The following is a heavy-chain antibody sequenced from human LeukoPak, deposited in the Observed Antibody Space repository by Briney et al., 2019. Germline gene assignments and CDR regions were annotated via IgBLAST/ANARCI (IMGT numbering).Heavy chain of an antibody. CDR1: GLTVSQSY. CDR2: IYRGGRT. V-gene: IGHV3-53*01. CDR3: ARDEYYYTSGLDY. D-gene: IGHD3-3*01. Sequence: GGSLRLSCAASGLTVSQSYMTWVRQAPGKGLEWVSVIYRGGRTGYADSVEGRFTISRDNSKNTVFLQMNSLRAEDTAVYYCARDEYYYTSGLDYWGQGTLVTVAS. J-gene: IGHJ4*02.